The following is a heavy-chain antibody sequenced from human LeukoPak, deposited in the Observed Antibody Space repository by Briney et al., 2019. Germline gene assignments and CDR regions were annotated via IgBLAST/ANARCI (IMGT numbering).Heavy chain of an antibody. V-gene: IGHV3-23*01. CDR3: ARAQFSSGPDY. CDR1: GFTFSTCA. J-gene: IGHJ4*02. CDR2: ISGSGGST. D-gene: IGHD3-22*01. Sequence: GGSLRLSCAASGFTFSTCAMGWVRQAPGKGLGWVSAISGSGGSTFYADSVKGRFTISRDNSKNTVYLQMSGLRDEDSAVYYCARAQFSSGPDYWGQGTLVTVSS.